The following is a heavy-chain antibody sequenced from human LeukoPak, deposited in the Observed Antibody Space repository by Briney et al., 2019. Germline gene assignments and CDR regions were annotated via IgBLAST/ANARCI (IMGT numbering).Heavy chain of an antibody. V-gene: IGHV1-24*01. D-gene: IGHD1-1*01. Sequence: GASVKVSCKVSGDTLTELSMHWVRQAPGKGLGWMGGFDPEDGEPIYAQKFQGRVTMTEDTSTGTAYMELSSLRSEDTAVYYCATDQRYNNNRQNDYWGQGTLVTVSS. J-gene: IGHJ4*02. CDR3: ATDQRYNNNRQNDY. CDR1: GDTLTELS. CDR2: FDPEDGEP.